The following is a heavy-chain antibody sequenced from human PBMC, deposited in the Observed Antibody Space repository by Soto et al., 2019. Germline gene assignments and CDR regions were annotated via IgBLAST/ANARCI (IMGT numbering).Heavy chain of an antibody. D-gene: IGHD3-3*01. CDR3: AKGPVWSGYLLDY. Sequence: EVQLLESGGGLVQPGGSLRLSCAASGFTFSSYAMSWVRQAPGKGLDWVSAISGSGGSTYYADSVKGRFTISRDNSKKKMDLQMNSLRAEDTAVYYCAKGPVWSGYLLDYWGQGTLVTVSS. J-gene: IGHJ4*02. V-gene: IGHV3-23*01. CDR1: GFTFSSYA. CDR2: ISGSGGST.